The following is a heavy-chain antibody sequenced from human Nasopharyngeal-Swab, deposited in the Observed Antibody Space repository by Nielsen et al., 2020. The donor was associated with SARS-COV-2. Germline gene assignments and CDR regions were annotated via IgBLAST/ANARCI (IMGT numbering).Heavy chain of an antibody. CDR1: GFTFSDYY. CDR3: AREYCSGGSCYSEYFQH. Sequence: GESLKISCAASGFTFSDYYMSWIRQAPGKGLEWVSYISSSGSNIFYADSVKGRFTISRDNAKNSLYLQMNSLRAEDTAVHYCAREYCSGGSCYSEYFQHWGQGTLVTVSS. CDR2: ISSSGSNI. V-gene: IGHV3-11*01. D-gene: IGHD2-15*01. J-gene: IGHJ1*01.